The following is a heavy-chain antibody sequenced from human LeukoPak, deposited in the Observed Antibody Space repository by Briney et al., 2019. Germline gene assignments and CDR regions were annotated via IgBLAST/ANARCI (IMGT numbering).Heavy chain of an antibody. CDR1: GGSFSGYY. V-gene: IGHV4-34*01. Sequence: SETLSLTCAVYGGSFSGYYWSWIRQPPGKGLEWIGEINHSGSTNYSPSLKSRVTISVDTSKNQFSLKLSSVTAADTAVYYCARFRGKKPYDYWGRGTLVTVSS. D-gene: IGHD3-10*01. J-gene: IGHJ4*02. CDR2: INHSGST. CDR3: ARFRGKKPYDY.